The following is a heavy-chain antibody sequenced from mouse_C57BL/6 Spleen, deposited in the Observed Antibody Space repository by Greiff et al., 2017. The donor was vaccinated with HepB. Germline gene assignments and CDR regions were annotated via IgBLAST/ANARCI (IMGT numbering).Heavy chain of an antibody. V-gene: IGHV1-81*01. J-gene: IGHJ2*01. Sequence: VQLQESGAELARPGASVKLSCKASGYTFTSYGISWVKQRTGQGLEWIGEIYPRSGNTYYNEKFKGKATLTADKSSSTAYMELRSLTSEDSAVYFCAGYYSKPLYYFDYWGQGTTLTVSS. CDR2: IYPRSGNT. CDR1: GYTFTSYG. CDR3: AGYYSKPLYYFDY. D-gene: IGHD2-5*01.